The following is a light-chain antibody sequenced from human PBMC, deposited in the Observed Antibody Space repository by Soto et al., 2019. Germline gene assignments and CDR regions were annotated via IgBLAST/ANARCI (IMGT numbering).Light chain of an antibody. J-gene: IGKJ2*01. CDR1: QNVGAY. V-gene: IGKV3-11*01. CDR2: DAS. Sequence: DIVLTQSPATLSLSPGERATLSCRASQNVGAYLLWFQQKPGQPPRLLIYDASNRASGIPARFSGSGSGTDFTLTISRLEPEDFAVYSCDHRAKWPYTFGQGTKLEIK. CDR3: DHRAKWPYT.